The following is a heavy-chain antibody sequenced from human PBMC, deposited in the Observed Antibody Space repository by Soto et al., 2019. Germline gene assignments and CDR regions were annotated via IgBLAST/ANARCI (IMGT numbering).Heavy chain of an antibody. Sequence: RASVKVSCKASGYTFSGYYIHWLRQAPGQGLEWMGWINPNSSGTNYAQKFQGRVTVTRDTPTSTAYMELSRLTSDDTAVYYCARSLTEGYCTITGCYTRPLYGMDVWGQGTTVTVSS. CDR2: INPNSSGT. D-gene: IGHD2-2*02. CDR1: GYTFSGYY. V-gene: IGHV1-2*02. CDR3: ARSLTEGYCTITGCYTRPLYGMDV. J-gene: IGHJ6*02.